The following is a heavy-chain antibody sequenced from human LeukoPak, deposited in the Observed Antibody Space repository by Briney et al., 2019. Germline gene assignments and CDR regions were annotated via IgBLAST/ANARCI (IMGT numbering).Heavy chain of an antibody. V-gene: IGHV1-18*01. CDR1: GYTFTSYG. D-gene: IGHD4-17*01. CDR3: ASDGALAVTTVY. J-gene: IGHJ4*02. Sequence: ASVKVSCKASGYTFTSYGIIWVRQAPGQGLEWMGWISAYNGNTNYAQKLQGRVTMTTDTSTSTAYMELRSLRSDDTAVYYCASDGALAVTTVYWGQGTLVTVSS. CDR2: ISAYNGNT.